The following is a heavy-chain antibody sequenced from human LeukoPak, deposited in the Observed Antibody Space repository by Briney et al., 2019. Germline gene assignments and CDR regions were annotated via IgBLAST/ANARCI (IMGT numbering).Heavy chain of an antibody. V-gene: IGHV3-20*04. CDR3: VRDNDYGDSRRFDY. CDR2: INWNGGST. D-gene: IGHD4-17*01. J-gene: IGHJ4*02. Sequence: GGSLRPSCAASGFTLDDYGMNWVRQAPGKGLEWVSYINWNGGSTDYADSVKGRFTISRDNAKNSLYLQMNSLRAEDTALYYCVRDNDYGDSRRFDYWGQGTLVTVSS. CDR1: GFTLDDYG.